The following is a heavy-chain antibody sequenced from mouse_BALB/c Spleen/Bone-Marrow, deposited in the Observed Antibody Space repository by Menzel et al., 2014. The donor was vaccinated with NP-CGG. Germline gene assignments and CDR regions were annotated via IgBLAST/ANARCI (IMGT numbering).Heavy chain of an antibody. D-gene: IGHD3-3*01. CDR1: GYTFTDYY. CDR2: IYPGSGNT. J-gene: IGHJ3*01. CDR3: AREGDPGAWFAY. V-gene: IGHV1-77*01. Sequence: VMLVESGAELARPGASVKLSCKASGYTFTDYYINWVKQRTGQGLEWIGEIYPGSGNTYYNEKFKGKATLTADKSSSTAYMQLSSLTSEDSAVYFCAREGDPGAWFAYWGQGTLVTVSA.